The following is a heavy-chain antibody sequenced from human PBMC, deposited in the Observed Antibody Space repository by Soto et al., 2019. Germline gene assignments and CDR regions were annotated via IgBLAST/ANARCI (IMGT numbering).Heavy chain of an antibody. CDR1: GFPFRSYA. J-gene: IGHJ4*02. Sequence: EVQLLVSGGGLVQPGGSLRLSCAASGFPFRSYAMSWVRQAPGKGLEWVSAISGSGGSTYYGDSVKGRFTISRDNAKNTLYLQMNSLRAEDTAVYYCAKDPFPVVVVAATSFYYFDYWGQGTLVTVSS. CDR3: AKDPFPVVVVAATSFYYFDY. CDR2: ISGSGGST. D-gene: IGHD2-15*01. V-gene: IGHV3-23*01.